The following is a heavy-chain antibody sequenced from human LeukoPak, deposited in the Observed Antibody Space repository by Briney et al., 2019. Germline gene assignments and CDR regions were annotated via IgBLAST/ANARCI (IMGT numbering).Heavy chain of an antibody. CDR2: IYYSGST. Sequence: SETLSLTCTVSGGSISSYYWSWIRQPPGKGLEWIGYIYYSGSTNYNPSLKSRVTISVDTSKNQFSLKLSSVTAADTAVYYCARHSDPYYDILTGYYSGLSVGDWRQGTLVTVSS. CDR3: ARHSDPYYDILTGYYSGLSVGD. V-gene: IGHV4-59*08. CDR1: GGSISSYY. J-gene: IGHJ4*02. D-gene: IGHD3-9*01.